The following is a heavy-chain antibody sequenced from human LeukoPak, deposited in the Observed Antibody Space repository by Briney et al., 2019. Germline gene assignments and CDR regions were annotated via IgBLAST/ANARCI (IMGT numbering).Heavy chain of an antibody. Sequence: GRSLRLSCAASGFTFSNDAMRWVRQAPGKGLEWVSAISGSGGSTYYADSVKGRFTISRDNSKNTLYLQMNSLRAEDTAVYYCAKSLNYYDSSGYSFWNYWGQGTLVTVSS. J-gene: IGHJ4*02. CDR2: ISGSGGST. D-gene: IGHD3-22*01. CDR3: AKSLNYYDSSGYSFWNY. CDR1: GFTFSNDA. V-gene: IGHV3-23*01.